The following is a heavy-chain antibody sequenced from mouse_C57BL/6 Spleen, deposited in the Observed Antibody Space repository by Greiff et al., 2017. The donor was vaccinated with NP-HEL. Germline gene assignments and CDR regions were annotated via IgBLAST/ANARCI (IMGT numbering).Heavy chain of an antibody. V-gene: IGHV1-54*01. CDR3: ARGDWDCGAMDY. Sequence: QVQLKHSGAELVRPGTSVKVSCKASGYAFTNYLIEWVKQRPGQGLEWIGVINPGSGGTNYNEKFKGKATLTADKSSSTAYMQLSSLTSEDSAVYFCARGDWDCGAMDYWGQGTSVTVSS. D-gene: IGHD4-1*01. CDR2: INPGSGGT. J-gene: IGHJ4*01. CDR1: GYAFTNYL.